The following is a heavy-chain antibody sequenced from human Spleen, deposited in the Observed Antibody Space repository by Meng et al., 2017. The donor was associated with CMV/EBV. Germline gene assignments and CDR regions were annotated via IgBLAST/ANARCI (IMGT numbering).Heavy chain of an antibody. V-gene: IGHV3-21*01. Sequence: ASGFTFIAYSMNWVRQAPGKGLEWFSSISSSSSYISYADSLRGRFTISRDNARNSLYLQMNNLRADDTAVYYCAKVGVLGASKHFQHWGQGTLVTVSS. CDR1: GFTFIAYS. J-gene: IGHJ1*01. D-gene: IGHD1-26*01. CDR3: AKVGVLGASKHFQH. CDR2: ISSSSSYI.